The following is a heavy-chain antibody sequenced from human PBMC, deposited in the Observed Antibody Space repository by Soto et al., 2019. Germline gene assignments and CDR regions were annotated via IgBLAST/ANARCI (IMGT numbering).Heavy chain of an antibody. Sequence: QVQLVESGGGLVKPGGSLRLSCAASGFTFSDYYMSWIRQAPGKGLEWVSYISSSSSYTNYADSVKGRFTISRDNAKNSMYLQMNSLRAEDTAVYYCARVQYSKDIVATGWWFDPWGQGTLVTVSS. CDR3: ARVQYSKDIVATGWWFDP. D-gene: IGHD5-12*01. CDR1: GFTFSDYY. V-gene: IGHV3-11*06. J-gene: IGHJ5*02. CDR2: ISSSSSYT.